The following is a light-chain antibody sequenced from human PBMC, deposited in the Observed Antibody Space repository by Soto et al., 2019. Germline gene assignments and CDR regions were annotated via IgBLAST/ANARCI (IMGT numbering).Light chain of an antibody. J-gene: IGLJ3*02. CDR2: QVY. CDR3: SSYTRTTTFVV. V-gene: IGLV2-14*01. CDR1: SSDVGGYNY. Sequence: QSAVTQPASVSGSLGQWITISCTGTSSDVGGYNYVSWYQHHPGKAPKLIIYQVYSRPSGVSNRFSGSKFGNTASLTISGLQAEDEADYYCSSYTRTTTFVVFGGGTKLTVL.